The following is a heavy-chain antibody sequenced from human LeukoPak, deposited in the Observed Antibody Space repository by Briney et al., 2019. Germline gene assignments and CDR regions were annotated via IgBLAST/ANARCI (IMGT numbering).Heavy chain of an antibody. CDR2: IYSGGST. CDR3: ARDRSSGYNWFDP. V-gene: IGHV3-53*01. D-gene: IGHD3-22*01. Sequence: QSGGSLRLSCVASGIILRSYSMNWVRQAPGKGLEWVSVIYSGGSTYYADSVKGRFTISRDNSKNTLYLQMNSLRAEDTAVYYCARDRSSGYNWFDPWGQGTLVTVSS. CDR1: GIILRSYS. J-gene: IGHJ5*02.